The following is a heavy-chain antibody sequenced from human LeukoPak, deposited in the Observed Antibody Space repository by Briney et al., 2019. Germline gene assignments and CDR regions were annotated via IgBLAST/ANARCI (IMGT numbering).Heavy chain of an antibody. J-gene: IGHJ5*02. CDR3: AREHSVRGVGS. V-gene: IGHV1-2*02. CDR1: GYSFTDYY. Sequence: ASVKVSCKASGYSFTDYYVHWVRQAPGQGLEWMGWINPNSGDTNYAQKFQGRVTMTRDTSISTAYMELSSLRSDDTAVYYCAREHSVRGVGSWGQGTLVTVSS. D-gene: IGHD3-10*01. CDR2: INPNSGDT.